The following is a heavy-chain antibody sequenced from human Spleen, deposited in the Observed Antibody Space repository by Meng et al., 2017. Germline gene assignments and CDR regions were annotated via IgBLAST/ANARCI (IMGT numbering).Heavy chain of an antibody. V-gene: IGHV1-2*06. CDR2: INPKSGDT. J-gene: IGHJ3*02. Sequence: ASVKVSCKPSGYNFPDYYIHWVRRAPGQGLEWMGRINPKSGDTHYAQKFQARVTMTGDTSISTAYMELSGLRSDDTAMYYCARPKYYYGSGSYLSADDAFDIWGQGTMVTVSS. CDR1: GYNFPDYY. CDR3: ARPKYYYGSGSYLSADDAFDI. D-gene: IGHD3-10*01.